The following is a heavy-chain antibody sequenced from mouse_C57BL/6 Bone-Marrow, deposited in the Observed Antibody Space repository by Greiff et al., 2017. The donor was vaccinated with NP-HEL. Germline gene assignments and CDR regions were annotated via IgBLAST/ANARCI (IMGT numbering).Heavy chain of an antibody. CDR1: GYTFTSYW. Sequence: QVQLKQPGTELVKPGASVKLSCKASGYTFTSYWMHWVKQRPGQGLEWIGNINPSNGGTNYNEKFKSKATLTVDKSSSTAYMQLSSLTSEDSAVYYCARNGSDYYAMDYWGQGTSVTVSS. V-gene: IGHV1-53*01. J-gene: IGHJ4*01. D-gene: IGHD1-1*01. CDR3: ARNGSDYYAMDY. CDR2: INPSNGGT.